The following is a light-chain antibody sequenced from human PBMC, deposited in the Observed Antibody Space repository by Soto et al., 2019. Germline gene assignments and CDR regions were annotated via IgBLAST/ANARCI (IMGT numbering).Light chain of an antibody. V-gene: IGLV2-14*03. J-gene: IGLJ1*01. CDR3: SSYTSSRTYV. CDR2: NVY. CDR1: SSDVGAYNV. Sequence: QSVLTQPASVSGSPGPSITISCTGTSSDVGAYNVVSWHQQHPGKAPKLIIYNVYDRPSGISYRFSGSKSGNTASLTISGLQGEDEADYYCSSYTSSRTYVFGTGTKVTVL.